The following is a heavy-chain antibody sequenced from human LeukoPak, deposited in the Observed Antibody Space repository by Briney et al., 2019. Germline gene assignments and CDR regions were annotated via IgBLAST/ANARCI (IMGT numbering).Heavy chain of an antibody. J-gene: IGHJ4*02. CDR1: GFTFSSYS. CDR2: ISSSSSTI. D-gene: IGHD3-22*01. Sequence: GGSLRLSCAASGFTFSSYSMNWVRQAPGKGLEWVSYISSSSSTIYYADSVKGRFTISRDNAKNSLYLQMNSLRAEDTAVYYCARDLEGWYYDSSGPPDYWGQGTLVTVSS. V-gene: IGHV3-48*01. CDR3: ARDLEGWYYDSSGPPDY.